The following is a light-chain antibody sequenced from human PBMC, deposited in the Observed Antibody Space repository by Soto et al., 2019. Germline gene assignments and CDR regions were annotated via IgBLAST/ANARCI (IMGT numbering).Light chain of an antibody. CDR1: SSDVGSYNL. CDR2: EVS. Sequence: QSALTQPASVSGSHGQSITISCTGTSSDVGSYNLVSWYQQHPGKAPKLMIYEVSKRPSGVSNRFSGSKSGNTASLTISGLQAEDEADYYCCSYAGSSTFEVFGTGTKVTVL. J-gene: IGLJ1*01. V-gene: IGLV2-23*02. CDR3: CSYAGSSTFEV.